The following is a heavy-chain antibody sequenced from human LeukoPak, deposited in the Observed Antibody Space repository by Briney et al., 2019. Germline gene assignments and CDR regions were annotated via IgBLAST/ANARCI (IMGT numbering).Heavy chain of an antibody. J-gene: IGHJ4*02. V-gene: IGHV3-21*01. CDR1: GFTFSSYS. CDR3: ARKGLRGGVFDY. D-gene: IGHD5-12*01. Sequence: KSGGSLRLSCAASGFTFSSYSMNWVRQAPGKGLEWVSSISSSSSYIYYADSVKGRFTISRDNAKNSLYLQMNSLRAEDTAVYYCARKGLRGGVFDYWGQGTLVTVSS. CDR2: ISSSSSYI.